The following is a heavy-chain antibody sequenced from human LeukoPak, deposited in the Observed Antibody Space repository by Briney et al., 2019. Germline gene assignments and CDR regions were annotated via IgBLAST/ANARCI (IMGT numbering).Heavy chain of an antibody. CDR3: ARERNDYVWGKSPRTFDY. CDR2: IYTSGST. J-gene: IGHJ4*02. CDR1: GFTFSSYW. D-gene: IGHD3-16*01. V-gene: IGHV4-4*07. Sequence: GSLRLSCAASGFTFSSYWMSWVRQAPGKGLEWIGRIYTSGSTNYNPSLKSRVTMSVDTSKNQFSLKLSSVTAADTAVYYCARERNDYVWGKSPRTFDYWGQGTLVTVSS.